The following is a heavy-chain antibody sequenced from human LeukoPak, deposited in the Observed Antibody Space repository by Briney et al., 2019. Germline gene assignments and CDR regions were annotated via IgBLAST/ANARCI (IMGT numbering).Heavy chain of an antibody. Sequence: ASVKVSCKASGYSFTSYGISWVRQAPGQGLEWMGLISAYNGNTNYAQKLQGRVTMTTDTSTSTAYMELRSLRSDDTAVYYCARERANSGREDFDYWGQGTLVTVSS. CDR1: GYSFTSYG. CDR2: ISAYNGNT. V-gene: IGHV1-18*01. D-gene: IGHD6-19*01. CDR3: ARERANSGREDFDY. J-gene: IGHJ4*02.